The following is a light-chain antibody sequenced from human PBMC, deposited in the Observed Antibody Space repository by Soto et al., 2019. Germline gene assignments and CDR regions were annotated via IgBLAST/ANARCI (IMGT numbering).Light chain of an antibody. CDR2: DAS. CDR1: QDITSA. CDR3: QQYRYYPR. V-gene: IGKV1D-13*01. Sequence: AIQLAQSPSSLSASVGDRVTIACRASQDITSALAGYQQSPGKPPNLLIYDASTLESGVPSRFSGSGSGTEFTLTISGLQPEDFATYDCQQYRYYPRFGGGTKVEIK. J-gene: IGKJ4*02.